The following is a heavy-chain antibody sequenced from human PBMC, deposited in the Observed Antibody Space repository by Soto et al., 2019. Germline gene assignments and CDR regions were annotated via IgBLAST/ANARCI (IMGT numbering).Heavy chain of an antibody. D-gene: IGHD6-19*01. Sequence: GASVKVSCKASGYTFTSYAMHWVRQAPGQRLEWMGWINAGNGNTKYSQKFQGRVTITRDTSASTAYMELSSLRSEDTAVYYCATIAVAGIGWFDPWGQGTLVTVSS. V-gene: IGHV1-3*01. CDR2: INAGNGNT. J-gene: IGHJ5*02. CDR3: ATIAVAGIGWFDP. CDR1: GYTFTSYA.